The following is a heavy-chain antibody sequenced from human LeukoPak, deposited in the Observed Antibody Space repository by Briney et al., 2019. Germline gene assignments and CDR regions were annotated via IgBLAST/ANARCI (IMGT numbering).Heavy chain of an antibody. CDR2: INAGNGNT. V-gene: IGHV1-3*01. CDR3: ARNMATRLATIRLGYYYYGMDV. Sequence: GASVKVSCKASGYTFTSYAMHWVRQAPGQRLEWMGWINAGNGNTKYSQKFQGRVTITRDTSASTAYMELSSLRSEDTAVYYCARNMATRLATIRLGYYYYGMDVWGQGTTVTVSS. D-gene: IGHD5-24*01. J-gene: IGHJ6*02. CDR1: GYTFTSYA.